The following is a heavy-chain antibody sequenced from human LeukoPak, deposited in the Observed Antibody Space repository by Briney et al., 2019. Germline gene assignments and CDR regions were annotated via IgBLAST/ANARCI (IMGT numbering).Heavy chain of an antibody. CDR2: IWYDGGIT. D-gene: IGHD6-13*01. Sequence: GGCLRLSCAASGFTFSSYGMHWVRQAPGKGLEWVAVIWYDGGITYYADSVKGRFTISRDNSKNTLSLQINSLRAEDTAVYYCARAYGKQQLVGDYWGQGTLVTVSS. CDR3: ARAYGKQQLVGDY. CDR1: GFTFSSYG. J-gene: IGHJ4*02. V-gene: IGHV3-33*01.